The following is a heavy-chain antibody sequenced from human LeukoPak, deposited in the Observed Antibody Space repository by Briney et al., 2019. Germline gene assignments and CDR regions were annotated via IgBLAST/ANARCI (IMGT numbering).Heavy chain of an antibody. CDR1: GYTLTELS. Sequence: ASVKVSCKVSGYTLTELSMHWVRQAPGKGLEWMGGFDPEDGETIYAQKFQGRVTMTEDTSTDTAYMELSGLRSEDTAVYYCATDTSRFLEWYCKLDVWGQGTTVTVSS. V-gene: IGHV1-24*01. CDR2: FDPEDGET. CDR3: ATDTSRFLEWYCKLDV. D-gene: IGHD3-3*01. J-gene: IGHJ6*02.